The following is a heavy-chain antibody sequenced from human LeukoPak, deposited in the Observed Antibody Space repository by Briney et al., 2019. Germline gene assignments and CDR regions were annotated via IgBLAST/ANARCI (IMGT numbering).Heavy chain of an antibody. CDR1: AYTFTSYD. CDR3: ARGRGRGIAAAGSFFDY. V-gene: IGHV1-8*02. D-gene: IGHD6-13*01. J-gene: IGHJ4*02. CDR2: MNPNSGNT. Sequence: ASVKVSCKASAYTFTSYDITWVRQATGQGLEWMGWMNPNSGNTGYAQKFQGRVTMTRNTSISTAYMELSSLRSEDTAVYYCARGRGRGIAAAGSFFDYWGQGTLVTVSS.